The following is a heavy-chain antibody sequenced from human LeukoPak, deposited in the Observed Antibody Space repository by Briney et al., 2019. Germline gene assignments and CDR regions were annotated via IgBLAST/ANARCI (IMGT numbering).Heavy chain of an antibody. CDR3: AREYCSGGTCYLPGY. V-gene: IGHV3-7*03. CDR1: GFTFSSYW. CDR2: IKQDGSEK. J-gene: IGHJ4*02. Sequence: GGSLRLSCAASGFTFSSYWMSWVRQAPGTGLEWVANIKQDGSEKYYVDSVKGRFTISRDNAKNSLYLQMNSLRAEDTAVYYCAREYCSGGTCYLPGYWGRGTLVTVSS. D-gene: IGHD2-15*01.